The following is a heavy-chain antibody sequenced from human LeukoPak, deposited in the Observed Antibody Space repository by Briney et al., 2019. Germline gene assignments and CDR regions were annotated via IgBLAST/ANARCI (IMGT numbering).Heavy chain of an antibody. V-gene: IGHV4-4*07. D-gene: IGHD4-17*01. CDR2: IYTSGST. CDR3: AREGTTATGPPDDAFDL. J-gene: IGHJ3*01. CDR1: GGSISSYY. Sequence: PSETLSLTCTVSGGSISSYYWSWIRQPAGKGLEWIGRIYTSGSTNYNPSLKSRVTMSVDTSKNQFSLKLSSVTAADTAVYYCAREGTTATGPPDDAFDLWGQGTMVTVSS.